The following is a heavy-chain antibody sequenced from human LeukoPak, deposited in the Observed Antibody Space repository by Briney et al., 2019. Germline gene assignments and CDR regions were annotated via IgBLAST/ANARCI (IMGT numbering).Heavy chain of an antibody. CDR1: GYTFTSYY. V-gene: IGHV1-46*01. J-gene: IGHJ4*02. Sequence: GASVKVSCKASGYTFTSYYMHWVRQAPGQGLEWMGIINPSGGSTSYAQKFQGRVTMTRDMSTSTVYMELSSLRSEDTAVYYCARASVDSSGYYYYFDYWGQGTLVTVSS. CDR3: ARASVDSSGYYYYFDY. CDR2: INPSGGST. D-gene: IGHD3-22*01.